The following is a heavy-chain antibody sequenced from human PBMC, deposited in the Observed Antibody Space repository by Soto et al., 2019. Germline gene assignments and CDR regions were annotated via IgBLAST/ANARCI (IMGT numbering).Heavy chain of an antibody. CDR1: GGTFSPYT. J-gene: IGHJ4*02. CDR2: IIPFLGVT. V-gene: IGHV1-69*08. Sequence: QVQLVQSGAEVKKPGSSVKVSCKASGGTFSPYTVNWVRQAPGQGLEWMGRIIPFLGVTNYAQKFQAIVTLTADTSTTTAYMELSGLRFEDTAVYYCARDWESTVSTWSFGAFWGRGTLVTVSS. CDR3: ARDWESTVSTWSFGAF. D-gene: IGHD3-10*01.